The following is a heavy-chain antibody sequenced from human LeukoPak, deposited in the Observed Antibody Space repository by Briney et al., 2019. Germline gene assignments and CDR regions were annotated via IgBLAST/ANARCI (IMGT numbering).Heavy chain of an antibody. J-gene: IGHJ3*02. Sequence: PSETLSLTCAVYGGSFSGYYWSWIRQPAGKGLEWIGRIYHSGSTYYNPSLKSRVTISVDTSKNQFSLKLSSVTAADTAVYYCARGIADAFDIWGQGTMVTVSS. V-gene: IGHV4-34*01. CDR1: GGSFSGYY. CDR3: ARGIADAFDI. CDR2: IYHSGST.